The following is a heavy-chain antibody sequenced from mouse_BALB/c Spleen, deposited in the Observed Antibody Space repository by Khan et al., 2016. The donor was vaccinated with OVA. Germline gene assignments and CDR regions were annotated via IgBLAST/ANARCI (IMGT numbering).Heavy chain of an antibody. CDR2: IWSDGST. CDR3: ARQPYYHYNIMDY. V-gene: IGHV2-6-1*01. CDR1: GFSLTNYG. J-gene: IGHJ4*01. D-gene: IGHD2-10*01. Sequence: QVRLQQSGPGLVAPSQSLSITCTISGFSLTNYGVHWVRQPPGKGLEWLVVIWSDGSTTYNSALKSRLTITKDNSKSQVFLKMNSLQSEDTAVYFCARQPYYHYNIMDYWGQGTSVTVSS.